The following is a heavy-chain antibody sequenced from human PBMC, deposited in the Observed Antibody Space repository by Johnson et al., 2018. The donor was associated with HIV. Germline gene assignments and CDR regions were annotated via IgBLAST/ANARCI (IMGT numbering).Heavy chain of an antibody. CDR2: IYSGGST. V-gene: IGHV3-66*01. CDR3: ARAGSSSYDAFDI. D-gene: IGHD6-6*01. J-gene: IGHJ3*02. Sequence: MQLVESGGGLVQPGGSLRLSCAASGFTVSSNYMSWVRQAPGKGLEWVSVIYSGGSTYYADSVKGRVTISRDNSKNTLYLQMNSLSAEDTAVYYCARAGSSSYDAFDIWGQGTMVTVSS. CDR1: GFTVSSNY.